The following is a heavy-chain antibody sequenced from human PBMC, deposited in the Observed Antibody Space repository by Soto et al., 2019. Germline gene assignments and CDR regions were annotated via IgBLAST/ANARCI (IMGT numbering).Heavy chain of an antibody. CDR2: VYYRGRS. D-gene: IGHD2-8*01. CDR1: GGSVSNSNYY. V-gene: IGHV4-39*01. Sequence: SETLSLTCTVSGGSVSNSNYYWGWIRQSPGKGLEWIGSVYYRGRSYSKSSVKSRVTISVDTSKNQFSLNLNSVTASDTAVYYRVSQRTSVLTQAYFDYWGPGALVTVSS. J-gene: IGHJ4*02. CDR3: VSQRTSVLTQAYFDY.